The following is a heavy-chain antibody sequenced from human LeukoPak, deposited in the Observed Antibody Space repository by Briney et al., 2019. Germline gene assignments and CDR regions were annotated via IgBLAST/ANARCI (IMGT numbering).Heavy chain of an antibody. V-gene: IGHV3-15*05. CDR1: GFTFSNAW. CDR3: TTNRPHCSGGSCSDY. J-gene: IGHJ4*02. D-gene: IGHD2-15*01. Sequence: PGGSLRLSCVASGFTFSNAWMSWVRQAPGKGLVWVGRIKSETDGGTTPYAAPVKGRFTISRDDSENTLYLQMNSLKTEDTALYYCTTNRPHCSGGSCSDYWGQGTLVTVSS. CDR2: IKSETDGGTT.